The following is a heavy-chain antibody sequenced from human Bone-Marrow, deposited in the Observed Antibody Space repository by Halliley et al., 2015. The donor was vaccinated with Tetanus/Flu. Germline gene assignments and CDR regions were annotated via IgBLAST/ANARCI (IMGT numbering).Heavy chain of an antibody. V-gene: IGHV3-7*03. CDR2: INQDGSEK. J-gene: IGHJ4*02. CDR1: GITFSWFS. D-gene: IGHD2-21*01. Sequence: SLRLSCAASGITFSWFSMTWVRQAPGKGLESVANINQDGSEKYYLGSVKGRFTISRDNAESTLFLDMRSLRAEDTAVYYCARHMGSHGTDFLPFDCWGQGTLVTVSS. CDR3: ARHMGSHGTDFLPFDC.